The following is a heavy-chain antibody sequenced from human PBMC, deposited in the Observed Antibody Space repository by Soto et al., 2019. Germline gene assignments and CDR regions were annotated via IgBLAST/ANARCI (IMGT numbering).Heavy chain of an antibody. CDR3: ARGRRGVRGVIIGGFYYFDY. D-gene: IGHD3-10*01. Sequence: SETLSLTCAVYGGSFSGCFWSWIRQPPGKGLEWIGEINHSGSTNYNPSLKSRVTISVDTSKNQFSLKLSSVTAADTAVYYCARGRRGVRGVIIGGFYYFDYWGQGTLVTVSS. V-gene: IGHV4-34*01. CDR2: INHSGST. J-gene: IGHJ4*02. CDR1: GGSFSGCF.